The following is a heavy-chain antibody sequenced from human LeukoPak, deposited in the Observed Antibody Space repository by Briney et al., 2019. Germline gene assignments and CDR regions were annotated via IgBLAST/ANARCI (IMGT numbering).Heavy chain of an antibody. Sequence: SQTLSLTCTVSGGSISTYYWSWIRQPPGKGLEWIGYIYNTGSTNYNPSLKSRLTISVDTSKNQFSLKVRTIRPAVTAVYYCARQEYTSSFWFDPWGQGTLVTVSS. V-gene: IGHV4-59*08. CDR1: GGSISTYY. J-gene: IGHJ5*02. CDR3: ARQEYTSSFWFDP. CDR2: IYNTGST. D-gene: IGHD6-6*01.